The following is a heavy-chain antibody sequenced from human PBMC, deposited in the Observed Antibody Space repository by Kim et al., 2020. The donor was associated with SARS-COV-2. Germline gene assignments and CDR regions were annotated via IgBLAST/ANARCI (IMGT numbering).Heavy chain of an antibody. Sequence: GGSLRLSCAASGFTVSSNYMSWVRQAPGKGLEWVSVIYSGGSTYYADSVKGRFTISRDNSKNTLYLQMNSLRAEDTAVYYCARDSTLLWFGEVHHYGMDVWGQGTTVTVSS. CDR1: GFTVSSNY. V-gene: IGHV3-53*01. CDR3: ARDSTLLWFGEVHHYGMDV. J-gene: IGHJ6*02. CDR2: IYSGGST. D-gene: IGHD3-10*01.